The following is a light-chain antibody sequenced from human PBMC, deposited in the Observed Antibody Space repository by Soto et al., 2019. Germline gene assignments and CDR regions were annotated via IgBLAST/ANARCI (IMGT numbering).Light chain of an antibody. V-gene: IGKV3-15*01. Sequence: EIVMTQSPATLSVSPGGRATLSCRASQSVSSNLSWYQQKPGQAPRLLIYDASTRATGIPARFSGSGSGTEFTLTISSLQSEDYAVYYCHQYNNWPPWTFGQGTKVDIK. CDR2: DAS. J-gene: IGKJ1*01. CDR1: QSVSSN. CDR3: HQYNNWPPWT.